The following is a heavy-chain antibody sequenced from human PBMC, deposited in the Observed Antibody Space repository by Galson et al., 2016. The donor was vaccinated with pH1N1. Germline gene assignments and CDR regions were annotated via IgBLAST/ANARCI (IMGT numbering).Heavy chain of an antibody. D-gene: IGHD1-26*01. CDR1: GFTFSSYA. J-gene: IGHJ4*02. CDR3: AREASGSYDTFDY. V-gene: IGHV3-30-3*01. CDR2: ISYDGSNK. Sequence: SLRLSCAASGFTFSSYAMHWVRQAPGKGLEWVAVISYDGSNKYYADSVKGRFTISRDNSKNTLFLQMNSLRADDTAVSYCAREASGSYDTFDYWGQGTLVTVSS.